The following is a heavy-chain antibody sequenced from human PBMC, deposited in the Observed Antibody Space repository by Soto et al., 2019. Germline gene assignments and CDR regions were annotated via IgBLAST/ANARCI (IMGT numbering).Heavy chain of an antibody. D-gene: IGHD6-13*01. CDR1: GGSISSSSYY. CDR2: IYYSGST. Sequence: SETLSLTCTVSGGSISSSSYYWGWIRQPPGKGLEWIGSIYYSGSTYYNPSLKSRVTISVDTSKNQFSLKLSSVTVEDTAVYYCATSYGNAWYTYWGQGNQVTVSS. CDR3: ATSYGNAWYTY. J-gene: IGHJ4*02. V-gene: IGHV4-39*07.